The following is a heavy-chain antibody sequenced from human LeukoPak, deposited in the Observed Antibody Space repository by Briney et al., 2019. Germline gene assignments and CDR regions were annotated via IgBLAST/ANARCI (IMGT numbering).Heavy chain of an antibody. Sequence: ASVKVSCKASVYTFTSYYLHWVRQAPGQGLEWMGIINPSGGSTTYAQKFQGRVTMTRDTSTTTVYMELSSLRSEDTAVYYCARGYSSSWYGDAFHIWGQGTMVTVSS. J-gene: IGHJ3*02. V-gene: IGHV1-46*01. CDR1: VYTFTSYY. CDR3: ARGYSSSWYGDAFHI. CDR2: INPSGGST. D-gene: IGHD6-13*01.